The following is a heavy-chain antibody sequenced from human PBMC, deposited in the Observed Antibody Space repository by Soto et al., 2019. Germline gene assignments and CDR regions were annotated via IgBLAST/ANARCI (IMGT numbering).Heavy chain of an antibody. D-gene: IGHD3-3*01. CDR2: ITGSGDST. V-gene: IGHV3-23*01. Sequence: GGSPRLSCAACGVTFSSYAMSRGRQAPGKGLEWVSAITGSGDSTYYADSVKGRFTVSRDNSKNTLYLQMNSLRAEDTVVYYCAKVFVFTIREGFDYWGLGTLVTVSS. J-gene: IGHJ4*02. CDR1: GVTFSSYA. CDR3: AKVFVFTIREGFDY.